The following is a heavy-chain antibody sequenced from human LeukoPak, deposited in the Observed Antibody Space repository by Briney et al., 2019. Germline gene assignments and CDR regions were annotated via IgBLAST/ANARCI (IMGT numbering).Heavy chain of an antibody. D-gene: IGHD2-15*01. CDR1: GXTFSTYS. CDR2: IIPSGVST. V-gene: IGHV3-23*01. J-gene: IGHJ4*02. Sequence: PGGSLRLSCAASGXTFSTYSMSWVRQAPGKGLESVSTIIPSGVSTWYADSVKGRFTISRDNSKNTLYLQMNSLSAEDTAVYYCAKRWADVVVVIPANFFDYWGQGTLVTVSS. CDR3: AKRWADVVVVIPANFFDY.